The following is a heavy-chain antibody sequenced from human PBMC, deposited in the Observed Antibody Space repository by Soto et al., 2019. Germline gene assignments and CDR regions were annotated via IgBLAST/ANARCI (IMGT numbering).Heavy chain of an antibody. CDR1: GGTFSSYA. Sequence: QVQLVQSGAEVKKPGSSVKVSCKASGGTFSSYAISWVRQAPGQGLKWMGGIIPIFGTANYAQKFQGRVTITADESTSTAYMELSSLRSEDTAVYYCARDPITMVRGVRPPQYYYYGMDVWGQGTTVTVSS. V-gene: IGHV1-69*01. J-gene: IGHJ6*02. D-gene: IGHD3-10*01. CDR2: IIPIFGTA. CDR3: ARDPITMVRGVRPPQYYYYGMDV.